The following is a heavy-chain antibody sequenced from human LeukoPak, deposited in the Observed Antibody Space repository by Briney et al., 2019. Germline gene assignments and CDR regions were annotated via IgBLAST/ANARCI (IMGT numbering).Heavy chain of an antibody. D-gene: IGHD5-24*01. V-gene: IGHV4-31*03. CDR2: IYYSGST. CDR1: GGSISSGGYY. Sequence: SETLSLTCTVSGGSISSGGYYWSWIRQHPGKGLEWIGYIYYSGSTYYNPSLKSRVTISVDTSKNQFSLKLSSVTAADTAVYYCAREEATDKYNWFDPWGQGTLVSVSS. J-gene: IGHJ5*02. CDR3: AREEATDKYNWFDP.